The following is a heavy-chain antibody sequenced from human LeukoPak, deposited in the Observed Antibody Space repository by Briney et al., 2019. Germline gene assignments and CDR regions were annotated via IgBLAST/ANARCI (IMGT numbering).Heavy chain of an antibody. Sequence: GGSLRLSCAASGFTFSSYWMSWVRQAPGKGLEWVANIKQDGSEKYYVDSVKGRFTISRDNAKNPLYLQMNSLRAEDTAVYYCASQGGSGSFEDYWGQGTLVTVSS. CDR2: IKQDGSEK. V-gene: IGHV3-7*01. CDR3: ASQGGSGSFEDY. J-gene: IGHJ4*02. D-gene: IGHD1-26*01. CDR1: GFTFSSYW.